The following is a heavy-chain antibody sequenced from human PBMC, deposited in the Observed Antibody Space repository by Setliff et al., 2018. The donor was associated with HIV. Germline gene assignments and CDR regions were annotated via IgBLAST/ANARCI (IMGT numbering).Heavy chain of an antibody. D-gene: IGHD7-27*01. Sequence: SETLSLTCTVSNGSISNHYWSWIRQSPGKGLEWIGYILFTGSANPNPSLKNRVTMSVDTSKNQLFLKLSSVTAADTAVYYCAKDPANKVVPGVEYFQHWGQGTLVTVSS. V-gene: IGHV4-59*11. CDR3: AKDPANKVVPGVEYFQH. CDR2: ILFTGSA. J-gene: IGHJ1*01. CDR1: NGSISNHY.